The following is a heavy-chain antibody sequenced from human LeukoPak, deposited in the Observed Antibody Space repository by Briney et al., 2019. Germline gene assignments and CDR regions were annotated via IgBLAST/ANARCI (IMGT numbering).Heavy chain of an antibody. D-gene: IGHD3-3*01. V-gene: IGHV3-30*18. Sequence: LGGSLRLSCAASGFTFSSYGMHWVRQAPGKGLEWVAVISYDGSNKYYADSVKGRFTISRDNSKNTLYLQMNSLRAEDTAVYYCAKITIFRGMDVWGQGTTVTVSS. J-gene: IGHJ6*02. CDR3: AKITIFRGMDV. CDR1: GFTFSSYG. CDR2: ISYDGSNK.